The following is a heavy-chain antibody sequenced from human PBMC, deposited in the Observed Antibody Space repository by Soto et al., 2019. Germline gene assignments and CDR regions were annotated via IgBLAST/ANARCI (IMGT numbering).Heavy chain of an antibody. D-gene: IGHD2-15*01. V-gene: IGHV1-69*02. CDR3: ARALEPATILVGFDI. Sequence: QVQLVQSGAEAKKPGSSVKVSCKASGYAFSNYTITWVRQAPGQGPEWVGRIIPFLGIPNYAQKFQGRVTITADKSTTTAYMELSSLRSEDTAVYYCARALEPATILVGFDIWGQGTMITVSS. CDR2: IIPFLGIP. J-gene: IGHJ3*02. CDR1: GYAFSNYT.